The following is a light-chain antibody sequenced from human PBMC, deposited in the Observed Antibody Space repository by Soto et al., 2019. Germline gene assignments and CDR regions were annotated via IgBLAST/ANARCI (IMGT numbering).Light chain of an antibody. J-gene: IGLJ2*01. CDR3: LRSFGGDRRL. Sequence: QTVVTQEPSVTVSPGGTVTLTCGSSTGVVTSAYYPYWFQQKPGQAPTTLIYDTNNKHSWATARFSGSLLGGKAALTLSGAQPEDEADYYCLRSFGGDRRLFGGGTKLTVL. CDR2: DTN. CDR1: TGVVTSAYY. V-gene: IGLV7-46*01.